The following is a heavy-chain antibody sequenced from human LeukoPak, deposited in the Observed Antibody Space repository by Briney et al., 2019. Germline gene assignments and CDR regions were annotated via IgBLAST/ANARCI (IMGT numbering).Heavy chain of an antibody. CDR1: GFTFSNYW. J-gene: IGHJ5*02. Sequence: PGGSLRLSCAASGFTFSNYWMIWVRQAPGKGLEWVGNIKQEGSEKRYADSVRGRFSISRDNAQTSLYLQMNSLRAEDTAVYYCARASDPWLQLTWGEGTPVTVSS. V-gene: IGHV3-7*05. D-gene: IGHD5-24*01. CDR3: ARASDPWLQLT. CDR2: IKQEGSEK.